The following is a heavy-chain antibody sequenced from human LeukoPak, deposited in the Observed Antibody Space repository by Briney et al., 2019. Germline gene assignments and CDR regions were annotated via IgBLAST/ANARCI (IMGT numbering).Heavy chain of an antibody. Sequence: PGGSLRPSCTAPGLTLGDYATSWVRQAPGKGLEWAGFIRSKAYGGTTEYAASVRGRFASSRDDSKSIAYLQMNSLKTEDTAVYYCTGSYGSGINWFDPWGQGTLVTVSS. D-gene: IGHD3-10*01. CDR1: GLTLGDYA. J-gene: IGHJ5*02. CDR2: IRSKAYGGTT. CDR3: TGSYGSGINWFDP. V-gene: IGHV3-49*04.